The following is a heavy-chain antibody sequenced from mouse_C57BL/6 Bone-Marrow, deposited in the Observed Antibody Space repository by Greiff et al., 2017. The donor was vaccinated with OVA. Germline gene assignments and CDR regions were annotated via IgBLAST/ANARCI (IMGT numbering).Heavy chain of an antibody. J-gene: IGHJ3*01. D-gene: IGHD2-4*01. CDR3: AREDIYYDYDVAWFAY. V-gene: IGHV1-76*01. CDR1: GYTFTDYY. CDR2: IYPGSGNT. Sequence: QVQLQQSGAELVRPGASVKLSCKASGYTFTDYYINWVKQRPGQGLEWIARIYPGSGNTYYNEKFKGKATLTAEKSSSTAYMQLSSLTSEDSAVYGCAREDIYYDYDVAWFAYWGQGTLVTVSA.